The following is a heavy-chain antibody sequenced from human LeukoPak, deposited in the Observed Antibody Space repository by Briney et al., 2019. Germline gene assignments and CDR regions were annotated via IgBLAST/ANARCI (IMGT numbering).Heavy chain of an antibody. CDR1: GYTLTELS. D-gene: IGHD2-2*01. Sequence: GASVKVSCKVSGYTLTELSMHWVRQAPGQGLEWMGIINPSGGSTSYAQKFQGRVTMTRDTSTSTVYMELSSLRSEDTAVYYCARFEFQDQLLAFDYWGQGTLVTVSS. CDR2: INPSGGST. CDR3: ARFEFQDQLLAFDY. V-gene: IGHV1-46*01. J-gene: IGHJ4*02.